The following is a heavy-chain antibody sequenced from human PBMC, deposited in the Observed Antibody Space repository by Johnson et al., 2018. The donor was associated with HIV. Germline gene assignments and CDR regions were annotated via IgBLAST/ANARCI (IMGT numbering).Heavy chain of an antibody. D-gene: IGHD6-25*01. CDR2: ISYDGTNK. CDR1: EFTFSNYA. CDR3: ARGRKDIGAADGLDNDAFDM. V-gene: IGHV3-30*03. Sequence: LVESGGGVVQPGKSLRIYCAVSEFTFSNYAMHWVRLPPGKGLQWVAVISYDGTNKYYADSVQGRFTISRDDSKDTLYLQMDSLRAEDSALYYWARGRKDIGAADGLDNDAFDMWGQGTLVTVSS. J-gene: IGHJ3*02.